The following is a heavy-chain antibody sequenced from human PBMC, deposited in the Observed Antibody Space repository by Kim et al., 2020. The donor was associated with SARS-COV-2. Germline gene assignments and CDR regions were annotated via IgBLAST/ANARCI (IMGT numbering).Heavy chain of an antibody. V-gene: IGHV3-66*01. J-gene: IGHJ6*02. Sequence: VKGRVTISRDNSKNTLYLQMNSLEAEDTAVYYCARDWAVAGIYYYYGMDVWGQGTTVTVSS. D-gene: IGHD6-19*01. CDR3: ARDWAVAGIYYYYGMDV.